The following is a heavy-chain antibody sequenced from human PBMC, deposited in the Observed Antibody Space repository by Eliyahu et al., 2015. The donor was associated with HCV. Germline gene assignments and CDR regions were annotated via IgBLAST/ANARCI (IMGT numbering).Heavy chain of an antibody. Sequence: QVQLVESGGGVVQPGGSLRLSCAAXGFXFSNFPIHWVRQPPGKGLEWVAVITYSGSNKYYADSVKGRFFMSRDNSQNTLFLQVNNLTTADTAVYFCVRDGRVRSAAGIMDVWGQGTTVTVSS. D-gene: IGHD6-13*01. CDR1: GFXFSNFP. V-gene: IGHV3-30*04. CDR2: ITYSGSNK. J-gene: IGHJ6*02. CDR3: VRDGRVRSAAGIMDV.